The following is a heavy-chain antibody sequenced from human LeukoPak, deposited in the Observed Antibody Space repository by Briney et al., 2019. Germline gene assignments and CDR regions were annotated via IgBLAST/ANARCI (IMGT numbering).Heavy chain of an antibody. CDR2: IYYSGST. V-gene: IGHV4-39*01. CDR1: GGSISSSSYY. D-gene: IGHD6-13*01. CDR3: ARTGYSSSWRPYYFDY. Sequence: SETLSLTCTVSGGSISSSSYYWGWIRQPPGKGLEWIGSIYYSGSTYYNPSLKSRVTISVDTSKNQFSLKLSSVTAADTAVYYCARTGYSSSWRPYYFDYWGQGTLVTVSS. J-gene: IGHJ4*02.